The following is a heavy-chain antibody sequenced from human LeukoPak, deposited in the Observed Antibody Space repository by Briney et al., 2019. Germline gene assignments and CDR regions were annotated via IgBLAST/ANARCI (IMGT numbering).Heavy chain of an antibody. CDR2: ISSSSSYI. V-gene: IGHV3-21*01. J-gene: IGHJ4*02. D-gene: IGHD3-22*01. CDR1: GFTFSSYS. CDR3: ARTNPDYYDSSGRGYFDY. Sequence: GGSLRLSCAASGFTFSSYSMNWVRQAPGKGLEWVSSISSSSSYIYYADSVKGRFTISRDNAKNSLYLQMNSLRAEDTAVYYCARTNPDYYDSSGRGYFDYWGQGTLVTVSS.